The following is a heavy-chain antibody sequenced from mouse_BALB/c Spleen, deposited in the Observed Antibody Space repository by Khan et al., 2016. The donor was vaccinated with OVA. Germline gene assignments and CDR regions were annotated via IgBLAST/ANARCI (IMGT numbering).Heavy chain of an antibody. CDR3: TRSFFFGYYFDQ. Sequence: EVELVESGGGLVQPGGSQKLSCAASGFTFSSFGMHWVRQAPEKGLEWVAYIASDSNTIYYADTVKGRFTISRDNPKNTLFLQMTSLRSEDTAMYYCTRSFFFGYYFDQWGQGTTLTVSS. CDR1: GFTFSSFG. J-gene: IGHJ2*01. V-gene: IGHV5-17*02. CDR2: IASDSNTI.